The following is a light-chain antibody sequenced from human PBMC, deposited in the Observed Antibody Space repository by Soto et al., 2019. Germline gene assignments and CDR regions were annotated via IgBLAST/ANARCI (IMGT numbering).Light chain of an antibody. CDR1: QSLNVNF. Sequence: EIVLTQSPGTLSLSPGESATLSCRASQSLNVNFLAWYQQKPGQPPRLLVYAASSRATGIPDRFSGSASGTVFTLTISRLEPEDFAVYYCQQYDASPPRYTFGQGTKLEIK. CDR2: AAS. V-gene: IGKV3-20*01. CDR3: QQYDASPPRYT. J-gene: IGKJ2*01.